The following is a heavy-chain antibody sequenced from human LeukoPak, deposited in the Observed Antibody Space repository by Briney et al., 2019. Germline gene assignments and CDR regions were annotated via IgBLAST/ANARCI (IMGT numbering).Heavy chain of an antibody. CDR1: GFTFSSYA. CDR3: AKPQTGGYQLLPFDY. V-gene: IGHV3-23*01. CDR2: ISGSGGST. J-gene: IGHJ4*02. Sequence: PGGSLRLSCAASGFTFSSYAMSWVRQAPGKGLEWVSAISGSGGSTYYADSVKGRFTISRDNSKNTLYLQMNSLRAEDTAVYYCAKPQTGGYQLLPFDYWGQGTLVTVSS. D-gene: IGHD2-2*01.